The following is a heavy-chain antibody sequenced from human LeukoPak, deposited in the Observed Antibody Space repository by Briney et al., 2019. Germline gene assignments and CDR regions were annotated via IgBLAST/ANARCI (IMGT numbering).Heavy chain of an antibody. CDR2: IYHSGST. CDR1: GGSISSGGYS. J-gene: IGHJ4*02. D-gene: IGHD2-2*01. CDR3: ATYCSSTSCYGGAFDY. Sequence: SETLSLTCAVSGGSISSGGYSWSWIRQPPGKGLEWIGYIYHSGSTYYNPPLKSRVTISVDRSKNQFSLKLSSVTAADTAVYYCATYCSSTSCYGGAFDYWGQGTLVTVSS. V-gene: IGHV4-30-2*01.